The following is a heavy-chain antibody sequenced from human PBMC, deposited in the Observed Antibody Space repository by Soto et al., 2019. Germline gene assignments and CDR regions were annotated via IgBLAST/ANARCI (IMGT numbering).Heavy chain of an antibody. CDR3: ARGKAAAGTGYYGMDV. CDR1: GGSFSGYY. D-gene: IGHD6-13*01. J-gene: IGHJ6*02. CDR2: INHSGST. Sequence: PSETLSLTCAVYGGSFSGYYWSWIRQPPGKRLEWIGEINHSGSTNYNPSLKSRVTISVDTSKNQFSLKLSSVTAADTAVYYCARGKAAAGTGYYGMDVWGQGTTVTSP. V-gene: IGHV4-34*01.